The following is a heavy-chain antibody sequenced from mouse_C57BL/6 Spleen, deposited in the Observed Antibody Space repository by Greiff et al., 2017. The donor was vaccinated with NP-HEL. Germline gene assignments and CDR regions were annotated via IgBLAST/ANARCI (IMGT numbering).Heavy chain of an antibody. J-gene: IGHJ2*01. CDR3: AREDDYFDY. CDR1: GYSFTSGYF. V-gene: IGHV3-6*01. D-gene: IGHD2-3*01. CDR2: ISYDGST. Sequence: DVKLVESGPGLVKPSQSLSLTCSVSGYSFTSGYFWYWIRPLPGNQLEWMGYISYDGSTNYNPSLKNRISITRAKSKNQFFLKLHSVTTEDTATYYCAREDDYFDYWGQGTTLTVSS.